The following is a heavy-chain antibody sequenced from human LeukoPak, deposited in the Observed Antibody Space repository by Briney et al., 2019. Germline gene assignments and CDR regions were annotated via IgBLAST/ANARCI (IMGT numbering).Heavy chain of an antibody. J-gene: IGHJ4*02. CDR1: GLSLRTREAG. V-gene: IGHV2-5*04. CDR2: IYWNDDE. Sequence: SGPTLLHPPQPLTLPCPFSGLSLRTREAGVDWPRQDPGKALEWLALIYWNDDEYCSPSLKTRLTIIKDTSKNQVVLKMTNMDAVDRGTYYCARGRGSARSSLFDYWGQGTLVTVSP. CDR3: ARGRGSARSSLFDY. D-gene: IGHD3-3*01.